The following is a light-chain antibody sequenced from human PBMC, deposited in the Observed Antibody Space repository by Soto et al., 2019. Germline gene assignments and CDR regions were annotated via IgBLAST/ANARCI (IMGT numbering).Light chain of an antibody. Sequence: DIQLTQSPSFLSASVGDRVTITCRASQGIRNYLAWFQQKPGKAPKLLIYAASTLQSRVPSRFSGSGSGTEFTLTISSLQPEDFATYYCQQLNSYPPWTFGQGTKVEIK. CDR1: QGIRNY. J-gene: IGKJ1*01. CDR2: AAS. CDR3: QQLNSYPPWT. V-gene: IGKV1-9*01.